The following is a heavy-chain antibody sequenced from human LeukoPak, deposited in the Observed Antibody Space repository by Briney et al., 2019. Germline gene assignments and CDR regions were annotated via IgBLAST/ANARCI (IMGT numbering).Heavy chain of an antibody. D-gene: IGHD6-19*01. CDR1: GFTFSSSA. V-gene: IGHV3-30-3*01. CDR3: ARDRVFSSGWYLRAFDY. Sequence: GGSLRLSCAASGFTFSSSALHWVRQAPGKGLEWVAAISYDGSNKYYADSVKGRFTISRDNSKNTLFLQMNSLRAEDTAVYYCARDRVFSSGWYLRAFDYWGQGNLVTVSS. J-gene: IGHJ4*02. CDR2: ISYDGSNK.